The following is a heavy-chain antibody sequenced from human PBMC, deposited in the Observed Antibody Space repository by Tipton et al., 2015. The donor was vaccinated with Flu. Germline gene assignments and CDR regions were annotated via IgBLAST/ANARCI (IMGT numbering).Heavy chain of an antibody. CDR2: INPNSGGT. CDR3: VRAVAGNRNWFDP. Sequence: QLVQSGAEVKKPGASVKVSCKASGYTFTGYYMHWVRQAPGQGLEWMGRINPNSGGTNYAQKFQGRVTMTRDTSISTAYMELSRLRSDDTAVYYCVRAVAGNRNWFDPWGQGTLVTVSS. V-gene: IGHV1-2*06. D-gene: IGHD6-19*01. CDR1: GYTFTGYY. J-gene: IGHJ5*02.